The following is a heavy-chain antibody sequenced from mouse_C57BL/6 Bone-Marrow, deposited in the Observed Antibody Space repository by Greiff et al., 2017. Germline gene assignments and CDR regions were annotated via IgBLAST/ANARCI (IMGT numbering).Heavy chain of an antibody. Sequence: QVQLKESGPGLVAPSQSLSITCTVSGFSLTSSGVHWVRQPPGKGLEWLVVIWSDGSTTYNSALKSRLSISKDNTKSQVFLKMNSLQTDDTAMYYCARQGGMGYAMDYWGQGTSVTVAS. V-gene: IGHV2-6-1*01. CDR2: IWSDGST. J-gene: IGHJ4*01. CDR1: GFSLTSSG. CDR3: ARQGGMGYAMDY.